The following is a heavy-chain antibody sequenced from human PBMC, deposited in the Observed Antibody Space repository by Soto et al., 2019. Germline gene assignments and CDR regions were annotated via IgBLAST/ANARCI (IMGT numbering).Heavy chain of an antibody. CDR2: IKQDGSEK. Sequence: LRLSCAASGFTFSSYWMSWVRQAPGKGLEWVANIKQDGSEKYYVDSVKGRFTISRDNAKNSLYLQMNSLRAEDTAVYYCARIAFVDDFWSGYYLGSRREDYYYYGMDVWGQGTTVTVSS. V-gene: IGHV3-7*01. J-gene: IGHJ6*02. D-gene: IGHD3-3*01. CDR1: GFTFSSYW. CDR3: ARIAFVDDFWSGYYLGSRREDYYYYGMDV.